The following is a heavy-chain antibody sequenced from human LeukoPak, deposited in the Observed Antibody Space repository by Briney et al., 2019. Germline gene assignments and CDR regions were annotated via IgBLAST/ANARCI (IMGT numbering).Heavy chain of an antibody. D-gene: IGHD2-2*01. Sequence: GGSLRLSCAASGFTFSSYWMSWVRQAPGKGLEWVANIKQDGSEKYYVDSVKGRFTISRDNAKNSLYLQMNSLRAEDTAVYYCAKEYCSSTSCYYYYMDVWSKGTTVTISS. CDR1: GFTFSSYW. CDR3: AKEYCSSTSCYYYYMDV. J-gene: IGHJ6*03. V-gene: IGHV3-7*01. CDR2: IKQDGSEK.